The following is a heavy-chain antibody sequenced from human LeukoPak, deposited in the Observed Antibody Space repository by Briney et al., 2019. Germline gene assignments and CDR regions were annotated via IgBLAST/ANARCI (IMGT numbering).Heavy chain of an antibody. J-gene: IGHJ4*02. Sequence: SVKVSCKASGGTLSRYAISWVRQAPGQGPEWMGGIIPIFGTTNYAQKFQGRVTITADESTSTAYMELSSLRSEDAAVYYCARIVGIASRGYFDYWGQGTLVTVSS. CDR2: IIPIFGTT. CDR1: GGTLSRYA. CDR3: ARIVGIASRGYFDY. D-gene: IGHD3-10*01. V-gene: IGHV1-69*13.